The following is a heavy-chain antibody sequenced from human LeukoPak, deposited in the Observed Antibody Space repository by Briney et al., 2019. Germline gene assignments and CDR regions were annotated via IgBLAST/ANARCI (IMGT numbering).Heavy chain of an antibody. D-gene: IGHD5-12*01. V-gene: IGHV3-53*01. J-gene: IGHJ4*02. CDR2: IYSGGST. CDR1: GFTVSGNY. Sequence: SGGSLRLSCAASGFTVSGNYMTWVRQAPGKGLEWVSVIYSGGSTYYADSVKGRFTISRDNARNSLYLQMNSLRDEDTAVYYCARVHRGYSFGRLDYWGQGTLVTVSS. CDR3: ARVHRGYSFGRLDY.